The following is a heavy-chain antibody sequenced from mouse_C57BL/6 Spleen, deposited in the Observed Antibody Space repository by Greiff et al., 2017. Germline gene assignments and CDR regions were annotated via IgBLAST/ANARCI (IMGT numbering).Heavy chain of an antibody. D-gene: IGHD1-1*01. CDR1: GYTFTSYW. J-gene: IGHJ4*01. CDR3: ARYGSSYDDARDY. V-gene: IGHV1-61*01. Sequence: QVQLQQPGAELVRPGSSVKLSCKASGYTFTSYWMDWVKQRPGQGLEWIGNIYPSDSETHYNQKFKDKATLTVDKSSSTAYMQLSSLTSEDSAVYYCARYGSSYDDARDYWGQGTSVTVSS. CDR2: IYPSDSET.